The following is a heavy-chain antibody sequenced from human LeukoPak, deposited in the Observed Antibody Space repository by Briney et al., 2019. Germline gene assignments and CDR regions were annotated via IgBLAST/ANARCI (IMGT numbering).Heavy chain of an antibody. CDR3: ARVSLGYCSGGTCYFQDH. J-gene: IGHJ4*02. Sequence: GASVKVSCKASGYTFTNYDINWVRRATGQGLEWMGWMNPNSGNTGYAQKFQGRVIMTRSTSISTAYMELSSLTSEDTAVYYCARVSLGYCSGGTCYFQDHWGQGTLVTVSP. V-gene: IGHV1-8*01. CDR2: MNPNSGNT. D-gene: IGHD2-15*01. CDR1: GYTFTNYD.